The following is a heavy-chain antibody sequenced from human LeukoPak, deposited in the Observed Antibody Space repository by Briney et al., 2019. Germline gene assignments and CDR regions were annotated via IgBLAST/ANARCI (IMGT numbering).Heavy chain of an antibody. Sequence: PSETLSLTCTVSGGSVSNDYWSWVRQPPGKALEWIGNIYYSGSTNYNPSLKSRVTMSVDTSKNQFSLKLSSVTAADTAVYYCARDRGTWNDDGFDYWGQGTLVTVSS. CDR3: ARDRGTWNDDGFDY. D-gene: IGHD1-1*01. CDR1: GGSVSNDY. J-gene: IGHJ4*02. CDR2: IYYSGST. V-gene: IGHV4-59*02.